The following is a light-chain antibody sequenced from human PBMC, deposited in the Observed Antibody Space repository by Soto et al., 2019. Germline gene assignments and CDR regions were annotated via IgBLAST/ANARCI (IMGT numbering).Light chain of an antibody. CDR1: SSDVGGYNH. J-gene: IGLJ1*01. Sequence: QSALTQPASVSGSPGQSITISCTGTSSDVGGYNHVSWYQQHPGKAPKLMIYEVSNRPSGVSNRFSGSKSDNTASLTISALQAEDEADYYCSSYTSSSTYVFGTGTKVTVL. CDR2: EVS. CDR3: SSYTSSSTYV. V-gene: IGLV2-14*01.